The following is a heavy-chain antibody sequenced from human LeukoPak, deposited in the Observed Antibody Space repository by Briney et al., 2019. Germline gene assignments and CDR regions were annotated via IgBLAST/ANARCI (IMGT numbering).Heavy chain of an antibody. D-gene: IGHD2-2*02. J-gene: IGHJ4*02. Sequence: SETLSLTCAVYGGSFSGYYWSWIRQPPGKGLEWIGEIDHSGSTTYNPSLNSRVSISVDTSKNQFSLKLRSMTAADTAVYYCARSLYYWGQGTLVTVSS. CDR1: GGSFSGYY. V-gene: IGHV4-34*01. CDR2: IDHSGST. CDR3: ARSLYY.